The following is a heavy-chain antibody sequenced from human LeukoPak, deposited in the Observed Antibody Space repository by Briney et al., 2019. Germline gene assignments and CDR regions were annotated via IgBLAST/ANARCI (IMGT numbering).Heavy chain of an antibody. CDR2: ISGSGGST. V-gene: IGHV3-23*01. CDR1: GFTFSSYA. CDR3: AEGWGPQKLGRAFDI. D-gene: IGHD3-16*01. J-gene: IGHJ3*02. Sequence: GGSLRLSCAASGFTFSSYAMSWVRQAPGKGLEWVSAISGSGGSTYYADSVKGRFTISRDNSKNTLYLQMNSLRAEDTAVYYCAEGWGPQKLGRAFDIWGQGTMVTVSS.